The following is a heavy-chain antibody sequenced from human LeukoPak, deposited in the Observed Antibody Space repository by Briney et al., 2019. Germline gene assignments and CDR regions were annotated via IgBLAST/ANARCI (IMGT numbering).Heavy chain of an antibody. V-gene: IGHV1-69*01. CDR3: ANDPAHSSGWYPNYFDY. Sequence: GSSVKVSCKASGGTFSRYAISGVRQAPGQGLEWMGGIIPIFGTANYAQKFQGRVKSTADESTSKAYMELNSLRSEHTAVYYCANDPAHSSGWYPNYFDYWGQGTLVTVSS. CDR2: IIPIFGTA. CDR1: GGTFSRYA. J-gene: IGHJ4*02. D-gene: IGHD6-19*01.